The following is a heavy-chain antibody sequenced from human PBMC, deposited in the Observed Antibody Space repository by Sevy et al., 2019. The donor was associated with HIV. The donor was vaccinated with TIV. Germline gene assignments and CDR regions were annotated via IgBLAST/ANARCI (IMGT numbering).Heavy chain of an antibody. CDR2: IYYSGST. D-gene: IGHD5-18*01. Sequence: SENLSLTCTVSGGSISSSSYYWGWIRQPPGKGLEWIGSIYYSGSTYYNPSLKSRVTISVDTSKNQFSLKLSSVTAADTAVYYCARGGGKQLWFELDYWGQGTLVTVSS. V-gene: IGHV4-39*01. J-gene: IGHJ4*02. CDR1: GGSISSSSYY. CDR3: ARGGGKQLWFELDY.